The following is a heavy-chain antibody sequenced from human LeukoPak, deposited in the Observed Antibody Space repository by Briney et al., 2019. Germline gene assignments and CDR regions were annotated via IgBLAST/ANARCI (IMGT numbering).Heavy chain of an antibody. CDR3: AKDFLIDPL. J-gene: IGHJ4*02. V-gene: IGHV3-48*01. CDR1: GFTFSSSG. CDR2: IGTNSRTT. Sequence: PGGSLRLSCTASGFTFSSSGMNWVRQAPGKGLEWVSFIGTNSRTTYYGDSVKGRFTISRDNAKSSLYLQMDSLRAEDTAVYYCAKDFLIDPLWGQGTLVTVSS. D-gene: IGHD2-21*01.